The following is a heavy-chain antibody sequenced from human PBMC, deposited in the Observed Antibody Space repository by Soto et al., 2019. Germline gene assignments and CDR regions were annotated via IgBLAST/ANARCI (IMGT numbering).Heavy chain of an antibody. Sequence: PGGSLRLSCAASGFTFSNAWMSWVRQAPGKGLEWVGRIKSKTDGGTTDYAAPVKGRFTISRDDSKNTLYLQMNSLKTEDTAVYYCTTVSIVVVPAAIGYYYYYYGMDVWGQGTTVTVS. J-gene: IGHJ6*02. CDR2: IKSKTDGGTT. V-gene: IGHV3-15*01. D-gene: IGHD2-2*02. CDR1: GFTFSNAW. CDR3: TTVSIVVVPAAIGYYYYYYGMDV.